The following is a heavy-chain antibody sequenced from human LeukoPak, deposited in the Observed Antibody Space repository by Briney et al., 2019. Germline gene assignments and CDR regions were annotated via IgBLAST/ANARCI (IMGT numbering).Heavy chain of an antibody. CDR3: ARGSDSSGYYDY. Sequence: SETLSLTCAVYVGSFSGYYWSWIRQPPGKGLEWIGEINHSGSTNYNPSLKSRVTISVDTSKNQFSLKLSSVTAADTAVYYCARGSDSSGYYDYWGQGTLVTVSS. CDR2: INHSGST. J-gene: IGHJ4*02. CDR1: VGSFSGYY. D-gene: IGHD3-22*01. V-gene: IGHV4-34*01.